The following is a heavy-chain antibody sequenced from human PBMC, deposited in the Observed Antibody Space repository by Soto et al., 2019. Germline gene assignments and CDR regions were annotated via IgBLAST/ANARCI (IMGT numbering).Heavy chain of an antibody. J-gene: IGHJ4*02. V-gene: IGHV5-10-1*01. CDR1: GYSFAGYW. CDR2: IDPSDSQT. Sequence: GEALKISCEGSGYSFAGYWITWVLQKPGKGLEWMGRIDPSDSQTYYSPSFRGHVTISATKSITTVFLQWSSLRASDTAMYYCARTRDYGGNSGEYYFDHWGQGTLVTVS. CDR3: ARTRDYGGNSGEYYFDH. D-gene: IGHD4-17*01.